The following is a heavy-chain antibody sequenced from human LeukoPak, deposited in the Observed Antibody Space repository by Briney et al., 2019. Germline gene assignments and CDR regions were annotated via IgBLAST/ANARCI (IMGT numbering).Heavy chain of an antibody. CDR3: ASFEDTAMVTGYFDY. V-gene: IGHV4-4*07. CDR2: IYTSGST. J-gene: IGHJ4*02. CDR1: GGSISSYY. D-gene: IGHD5-18*01. Sequence: SETLSLTCTVSGGSISSYYWSWIRQPAGKGLEWIGRIYTSGSTNYNPSLKSRVTMSVDTSKNQFSLKLSSVTAADTAVYYCASFEDTAMVTGYFDYWGQGTLVTVSS.